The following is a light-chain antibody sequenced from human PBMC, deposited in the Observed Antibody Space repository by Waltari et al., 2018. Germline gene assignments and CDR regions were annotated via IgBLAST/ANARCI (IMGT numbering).Light chain of an antibody. CDR3: SSYTASSTWV. V-gene: IGLV2-14*01. CDR1: SSDIGGYNY. CDR2: EVT. J-gene: IGLJ3*02. Sequence: QSALTTPASVSAPPGQSNSISCTGTSSDIGGYNYASWFQHYPGKAPKLMIYEVTNRPSGVSDRFSGSKSDNTASLTISGLQAEDEADYYCSSYTASSTWVFGGGTKLSVL.